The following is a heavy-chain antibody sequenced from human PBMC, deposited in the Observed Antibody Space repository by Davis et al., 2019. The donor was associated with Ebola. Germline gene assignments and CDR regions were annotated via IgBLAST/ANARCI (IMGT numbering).Heavy chain of an antibody. CDR1: GFSLSNGRMG. CDR2: IFSSDRK. J-gene: IGHJ4*02. CDR3: ARIVEGSGSSAFDH. Sequence: SGPTLVKPTETLTLTCTVSGFSLSNGRMGVSWIRQPPGKALEWLAHIFSSDRKSYITSLKSRLTISKDTSKNQVVLTMTNMDPVDTGTYYCARIVEGSGSSAFDHWGQGTLVTVSS. V-gene: IGHV2-26*01. D-gene: IGHD3-10*01.